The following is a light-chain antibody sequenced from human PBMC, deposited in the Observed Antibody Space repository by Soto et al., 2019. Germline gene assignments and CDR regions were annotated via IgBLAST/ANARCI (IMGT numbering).Light chain of an antibody. CDR2: EVI. V-gene: IGLV2-14*03. Sequence: QSVLTQPASVSGSPGQSITISCTGTSSDVGAYDFVSWYQQHPDKAPKLMIYEVIYRPSGVSNRFSGSKSVNTATLTFSGFQAEDEGDYYCSSYTTSSTRVFGTGTKVTAL. J-gene: IGLJ1*01. CDR1: SSDVGAYDF. CDR3: SSYTTSSTRV.